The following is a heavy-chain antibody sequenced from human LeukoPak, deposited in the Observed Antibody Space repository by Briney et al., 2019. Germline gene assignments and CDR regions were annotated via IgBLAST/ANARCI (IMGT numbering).Heavy chain of an antibody. V-gene: IGHV1-46*01. CDR2: INPSGGST. CDR1: GYTFTSYY. D-gene: IGHD5-18*01. CDR3: ARDRGYSYGYDWFDP. Sequence: GASVKVSCKASGYTFTSYYMHWVRQAPGQGLEWMGIINPSGGSTSYAQKFQGRVTMTRDMSTSTAYMELRSLRSDDTAVYYCARDRGYSYGYDWFDPWGQGTLVTVSS. J-gene: IGHJ5*02.